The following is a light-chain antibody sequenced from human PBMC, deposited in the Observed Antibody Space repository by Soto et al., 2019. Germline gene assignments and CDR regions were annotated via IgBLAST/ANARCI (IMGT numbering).Light chain of an antibody. CDR2: DVT. CDR1: SSVVGNYKF. J-gene: IGLJ1*01. V-gene: IGLV2-11*01. CDR3: CTYAGAYTVV. Sequence: QSVLTQPRSVSGSPGQSVTISCTGTSSVVGNYKFVSWYQQHPGKAPKLMIYDVTERPSGVPDRFSGSKSGNTASLTISGLQTGDEADYYCCTYAGAYTVVFGAGTKVTVL.